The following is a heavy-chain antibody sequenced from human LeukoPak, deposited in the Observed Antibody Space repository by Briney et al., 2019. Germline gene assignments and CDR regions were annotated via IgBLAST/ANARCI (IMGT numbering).Heavy chain of an antibody. Sequence: PSETLSLTCSVSGGSISSGGFYWAWIRQRPGRGLEWIGYIYSSGTTYYSPSLRSRLTISVDTSKNQFSLKVTSVTAADTAVYYCATARQLTFYYFDFWGQGTLVSVSS. V-gene: IGHV4-31*03. D-gene: IGHD6-13*01. J-gene: IGHJ4*02. CDR3: ATARQLTFYYFDF. CDR2: IYSSGTT. CDR1: GGSISSGGFY.